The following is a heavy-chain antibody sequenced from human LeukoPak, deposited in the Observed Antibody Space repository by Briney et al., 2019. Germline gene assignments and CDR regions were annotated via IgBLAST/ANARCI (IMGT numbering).Heavy chain of an antibody. V-gene: IGHV4-59*12. D-gene: IGHD2-15*01. CDR1: GGSLSSYY. J-gene: IGHJ4*02. CDR3: ARDPYCSGGSCYG. CDR2: IYYTGST. Sequence: PSETLSLTCTVSGGSLSSYYWTWNRQPPGKGLEWIGYIYYTGSTSYNPSLKSRVTISVDTSKNQFSLKLSSVTAADTAVYYCARDPYCSGGSCYGWGQGTLVTVSS.